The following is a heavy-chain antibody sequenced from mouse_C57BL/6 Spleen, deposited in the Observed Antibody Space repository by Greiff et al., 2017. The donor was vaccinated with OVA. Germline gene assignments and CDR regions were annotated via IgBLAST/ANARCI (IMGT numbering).Heavy chain of an antibody. D-gene: IGHD3-1*01. Sequence: VKLQESGAELVRPGASVTLSCKASGYTFTDYEMHWVKQTPVHGLEWIGAIDPETGGTAYNQKFKGKAILTADKSSSTAYMELRSLTSEDSAVYYCRRSGDYWGQGTSVTVSS. CDR2: IDPETGGT. CDR1: GYTFTDYE. J-gene: IGHJ4*01. V-gene: IGHV1-15*01. CDR3: RRSGDY.